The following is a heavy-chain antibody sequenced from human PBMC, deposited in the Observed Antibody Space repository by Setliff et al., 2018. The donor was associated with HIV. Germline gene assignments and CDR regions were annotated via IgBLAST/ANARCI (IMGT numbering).Heavy chain of an antibody. V-gene: IGHV4-59*11. J-gene: IGHJ2*01. CDR2: LYHTGSN. Sequence: SETLSLTCTVSGGFISDPYWSWIRQPPGKGLEWLGSLYHTGSNNYNPSLKSRITVSVDRSKNQFSLKLTSVTAADTALYYCARVPPFSGSNFSWYFDLWGRGTLVTVSS. CDR1: GGFISDPY. D-gene: IGHD1-26*01. CDR3: ARVPPFSGSNFSWYFDL.